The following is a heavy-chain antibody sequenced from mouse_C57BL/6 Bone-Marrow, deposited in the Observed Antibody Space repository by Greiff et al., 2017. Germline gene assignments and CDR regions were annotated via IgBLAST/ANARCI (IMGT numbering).Heavy chain of an antibody. CDR2: IYPGSGST. CDR1: GYTFTSYW. Sequence: QVQLQQPGAELVKPGASVKMSCKASGYTFTSYWITWVKQRPGQGLEWIGDIYPGSGSTNYNEKFKSKATLTVDTSSSTAYMQLSSLTSEDSAVYYCARGTTVVAYGYFDVWGTGTTVTVSS. V-gene: IGHV1-55*01. J-gene: IGHJ1*03. D-gene: IGHD1-1*01. CDR3: ARGTTVVAYGYFDV.